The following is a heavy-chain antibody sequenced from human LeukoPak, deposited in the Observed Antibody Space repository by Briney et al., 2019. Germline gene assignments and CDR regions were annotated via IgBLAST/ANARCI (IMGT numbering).Heavy chain of an antibody. J-gene: IGHJ4*02. Sequence: SETLSLTCTVSGGSISSSPYYWAWVRQPLGKGPEWIGSLYYTGHTYYNPSLQSRVIISVDTSKNQFSLKLVSVSAADTAVYYCARVGEEYYGSGSLEFWGQGTLVTVSS. CDR2: LYYTGHT. V-gene: IGHV4-39*07. CDR3: ARVGEEYYGSGSLEF. D-gene: IGHD3-10*01. CDR1: GGSISSSPYY.